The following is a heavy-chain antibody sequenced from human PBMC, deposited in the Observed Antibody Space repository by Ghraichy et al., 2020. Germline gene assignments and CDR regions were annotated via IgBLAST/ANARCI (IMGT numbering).Heavy chain of an antibody. V-gene: IGHV3-11*05. D-gene: IGHD3-10*01. Sequence: GGSLRLSCAASGFTFSDYYMSWIRQAPGKGLEWVSYSSSSSSYTNYADSVKGRFTISRDNAKNSLYLQMNSLRAEDTAVYYCAREGHWTMVRGSFDYWGQGTLVTVSS. CDR2: SSSSSSYT. CDR3: AREGHWTMVRGSFDY. CDR1: GFTFSDYY. J-gene: IGHJ4*02.